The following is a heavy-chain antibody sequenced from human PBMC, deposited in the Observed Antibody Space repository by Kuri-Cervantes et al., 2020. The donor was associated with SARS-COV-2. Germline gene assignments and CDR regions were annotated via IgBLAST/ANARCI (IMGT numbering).Heavy chain of an antibody. D-gene: IGHD5-24*01. Sequence: GESLKISCAASGFTFSVYYMRWIRQAPGKGLEWVSYISSSCSDTNYADSVKGRFTISRDNAKNSLYLQMNSLRAEDTAVYYCARAPQRMAGDDAFDIWGQGTMVTVSS. CDR2: ISSSCSDT. CDR3: ARAPQRMAGDDAFDI. V-gene: IGHV3-11*05. CDR1: GFTFSVYY. J-gene: IGHJ3*02.